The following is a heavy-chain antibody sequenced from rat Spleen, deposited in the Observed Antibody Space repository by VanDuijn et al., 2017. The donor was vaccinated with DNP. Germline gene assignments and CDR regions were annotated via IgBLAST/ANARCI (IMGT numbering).Heavy chain of an antibody. Sequence: EVKLVESGGGLVQPGRSLRLSCEVSGLNFNDYWMGWVRQAPGKGLEWIGEINEHSTTINYSPSLKDKFTISRDNVQKTLFLQVIKLGSEDTAFYYCARADYSSYWFAYWGQGTLVTVSS. CDR2: INEHSTTI. CDR3: ARADYSSYWFAY. J-gene: IGHJ3*01. CDR1: GLNFNDYW. V-gene: IGHV4-2*01. D-gene: IGHD1-2*01.